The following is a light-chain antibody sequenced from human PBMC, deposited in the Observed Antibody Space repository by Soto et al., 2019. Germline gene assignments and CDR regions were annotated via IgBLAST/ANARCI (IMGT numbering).Light chain of an antibody. J-gene: IGKJ5*01. V-gene: IGKV3-11*01. Sequence: EIVLTQSPATLSLSPGERVTLSCRASQSVSNYLAWYQQKPGQAPRLLVSAASNRATGIPARFSGSGSGTHFTLTISSLEPEDFGVFYCQQRFDWPKITSGQGTRLENK. CDR2: AAS. CDR1: QSVSNY. CDR3: QQRFDWPKIT.